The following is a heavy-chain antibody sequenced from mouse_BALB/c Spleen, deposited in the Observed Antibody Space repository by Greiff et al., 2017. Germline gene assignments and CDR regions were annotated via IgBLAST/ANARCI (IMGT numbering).Heavy chain of an antibody. V-gene: IGHV5-6-5*01. CDR1: GFTFSSYA. CDR2: ISSGGST. J-gene: IGHJ2*01. CDR3: ARAFITTGVDY. D-gene: IGHD1-1*01. Sequence: EVKLMESGGGLVKPGGSLKLSCAASGFTFSSYAMSWVRQTPEKRLEWVASISSGGSTYYPDSVKGRFTISRDNARNILYLQMSSLRSEDTAMYYCARAFITTGVDYWGQGTTLTVSS.